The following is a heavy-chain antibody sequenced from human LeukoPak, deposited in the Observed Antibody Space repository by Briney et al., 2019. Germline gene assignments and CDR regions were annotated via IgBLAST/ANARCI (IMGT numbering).Heavy chain of an antibody. CDR3: AKLDWLDP. CDR1: GFIIGRYW. J-gene: IGHJ5*02. CDR2: SEGDDSTT. Sequence: GGSLRLSCAASGFIIGRYWMHWVRQAPGKGLVWVSRSEGDDSTTTYADSVKGRFTVSRDTAKNTLYLQMNSQRVEDTAVYYCAKLDWLDPWGQGTLVTVSP. V-gene: IGHV3-74*03.